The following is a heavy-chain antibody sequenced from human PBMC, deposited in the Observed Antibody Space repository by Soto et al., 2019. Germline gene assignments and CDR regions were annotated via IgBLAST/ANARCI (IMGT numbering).Heavy chain of an antibody. CDR2: ISENGGSRGGT. D-gene: IGHD2-21*01. CDR1: GFTFNNSA. CDR3: ASAKAVVIAPLGI. J-gene: IGHJ4*02. Sequence: GVLRLSCAASGFTFNNSAMTWVRQAPGQGLEWVASISENGGSRGGTYYADSVKGRFTISRDNSKNTLYLQVDSLTGADTAVYYCASAKAVVIAPLGIWGQGTPVTVSS. V-gene: IGHV3-23*01.